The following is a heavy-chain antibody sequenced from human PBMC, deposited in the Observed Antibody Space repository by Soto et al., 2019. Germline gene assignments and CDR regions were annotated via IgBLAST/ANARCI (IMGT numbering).Heavy chain of an antibody. Sequence: QVQLVQSGAEVKKPGASVKVSCKASGYTFTGYYMHWVRQAPGQGLEWMGWINPNSGGTNYAQKFQGWVTMTRDTSISTAYMALSRLRSDDTAVYYCARASIAVAGYYFDSWGQGTLVTVSS. D-gene: IGHD6-19*01. J-gene: IGHJ4*02. V-gene: IGHV1-2*04. CDR1: GYTFTGYY. CDR3: ARASIAVAGYYFDS. CDR2: INPNSGGT.